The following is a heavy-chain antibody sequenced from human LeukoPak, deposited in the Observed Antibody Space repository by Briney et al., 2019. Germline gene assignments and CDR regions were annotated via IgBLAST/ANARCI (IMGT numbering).Heavy chain of an antibody. CDR1: GGSINSGDYS. CDR3: ARDKGYCSSTSCYRDDYFDY. Sequence: ASETLSLTCTVSGGSINSGDYSWSWIRQPPGKGLEWIGEINHSGSTNYNPSLKSRVTISVDTSKNQFSLKLSSVTAADTAVYYCARDKGYCSSTSCYRDDYFDYWGQGTLVTVSS. D-gene: IGHD2-2*02. CDR2: INHSGST. V-gene: IGHV4-39*07. J-gene: IGHJ4*02.